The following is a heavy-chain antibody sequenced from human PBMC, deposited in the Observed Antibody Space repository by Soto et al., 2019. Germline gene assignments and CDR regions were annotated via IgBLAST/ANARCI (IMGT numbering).Heavy chain of an antibody. D-gene: IGHD1-7*01. J-gene: IGHJ6*03. CDR3: AGTTSYQWYYMDV. CDR1: GDSVSSNSAA. Sequence: SQTLSLTCAMSGDSVSSNSAAWNWIRQSPSRGLEWLGRTYYRSRWYNDYAVPVRSRITVNADTSKNQFSLQLTSVTPEDTAVYYCAGTTSYQWYYMDVWGKGTTVTVSS. V-gene: IGHV6-1*01. CDR2: TYYRSRWYN.